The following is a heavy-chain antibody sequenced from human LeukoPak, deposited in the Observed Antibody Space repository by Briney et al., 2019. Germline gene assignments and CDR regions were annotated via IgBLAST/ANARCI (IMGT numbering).Heavy chain of an antibody. CDR2: ISSSSSYI. CDR1: GFTFSSYS. J-gene: IGHJ4*02. V-gene: IGHV3-21*01. Sequence: GGSLRLSCAASGFTFSSYSMNWVRQAPGKGLEWVSSISSSSSYIYYADSVKGRFTISRDNAKNSLYLQMNSLGAEDTAVYYCARDRVIYSYGLDYWGQGTLVTVSS. CDR3: ARDRVIYSYGLDY. D-gene: IGHD5-18*01.